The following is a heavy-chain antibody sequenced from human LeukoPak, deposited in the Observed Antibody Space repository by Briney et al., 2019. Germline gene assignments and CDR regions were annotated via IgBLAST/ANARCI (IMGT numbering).Heavy chain of an antibody. CDR2: INPNSGDT. CDR3: ARWVRGRYSGSYYPDY. J-gene: IGHJ4*02. Sequence: ASVKVSCKASGYTFTGYYMHWVRQAPGQGLEWMGWINPNSGDTNYAQNFQGRVTMTTDTSTSTAYMELRSLRSDDTAVYYCARWVRGRYSGSYYPDYWGQGTLVTVSS. D-gene: IGHD1-26*01. CDR1: GYTFTGYY. V-gene: IGHV1-2*02.